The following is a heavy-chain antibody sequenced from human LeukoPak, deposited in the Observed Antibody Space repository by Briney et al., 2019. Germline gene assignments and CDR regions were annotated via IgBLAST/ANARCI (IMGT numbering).Heavy chain of an antibody. J-gene: IGHJ4*02. CDR1: GYSFTSYW. CDR3: VRLPRFFDWLLSLYYLFDY. Sequence: GEYLKISCKGSGYSFTSYWIGWVRQMPGKTLEWMGIIYPDDSDTKYSPSFQGQVTLSADKSINTAFLHWSRLKASDTAIYYCVRLPRFFDWLLSLYYLFDYWGQGTLVAVSS. CDR2: IYPDDSDT. D-gene: IGHD3-9*01. V-gene: IGHV5-51*01.